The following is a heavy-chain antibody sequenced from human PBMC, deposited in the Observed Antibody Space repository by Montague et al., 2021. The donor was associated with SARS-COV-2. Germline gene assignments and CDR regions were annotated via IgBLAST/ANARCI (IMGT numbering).Heavy chain of an antibody. Sequence: SLRLSFSASGFTFDDYAMHWVRQAPGKGLEWVSGISWNSGSIGYADSVKGRFTISRDSAKNSLYLQMNSLRAEDTALYYCAKMDYGDSTQDYWGQGTLVTVSS. CDR2: ISWNSGSI. CDR1: GFTFDDYA. CDR3: AKMDYGDSTQDY. V-gene: IGHV3-9*01. D-gene: IGHD4-17*01. J-gene: IGHJ4*02.